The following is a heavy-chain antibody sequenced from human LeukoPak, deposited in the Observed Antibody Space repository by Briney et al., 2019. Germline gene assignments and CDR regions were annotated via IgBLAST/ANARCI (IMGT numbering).Heavy chain of an antibody. CDR2: ISGSGNRT. CDR1: GFTFSTIA. J-gene: IGHJ4*02. Sequence: GGSLRLSCAASGFTFSTIAMGWVRQAPGKGLEWVSPISGSGNRTYYADSVRGRFTTSRDNSKNTPSLEMNSLRAEDTAVYYCARGSLDDYLFDYWGQGTLVTVSS. V-gene: IGHV3-23*01. D-gene: IGHD5-24*01. CDR3: ARGSLDDYLFDY.